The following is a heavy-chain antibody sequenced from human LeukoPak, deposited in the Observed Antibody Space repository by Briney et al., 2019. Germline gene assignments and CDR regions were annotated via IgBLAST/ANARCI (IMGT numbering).Heavy chain of an antibody. V-gene: IGHV3-11*01. CDR1: GFTFSDYY. J-gene: IGHJ6*02. CDR2: ISSSGSTI. Sequence: PGGSLRLSCAAPGFTFSDYYMSWIRQAPGKGLEWVSYISSSGSTIYYADSVKGRFTISRDNAKNSLYLQMNSLRAEDTAVYYCARGDCSSTSCYSYYYYYGMDVWGQGTTVTVSS. CDR3: ARGDCSSTSCYSYYYYYGMDV. D-gene: IGHD2-2*02.